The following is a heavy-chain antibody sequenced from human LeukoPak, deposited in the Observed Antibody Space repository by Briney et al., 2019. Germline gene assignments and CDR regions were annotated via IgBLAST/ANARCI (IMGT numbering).Heavy chain of an antibody. D-gene: IGHD5-18*01. CDR2: IYASGST. J-gene: IGHJ4*02. CDR3: ARATPTAMFEY. V-gene: IGHV4-4*07. Sequence: SETLSLTXTVSGGSISDYYWSWIWQPAGKGLEWIGRIYASGSTNYNPYLKSRLTMSVDTSKNQFSLKLSSVTAADTAVYYCARATPTAMFEYWGQGTLVTVSS. CDR1: GGSISDYY.